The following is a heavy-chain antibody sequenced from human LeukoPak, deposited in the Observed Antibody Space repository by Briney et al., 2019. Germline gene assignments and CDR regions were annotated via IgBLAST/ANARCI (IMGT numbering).Heavy chain of an antibody. CDR2: IYSGGST. CDR1: GFTVSSNY. Sequence: PGRSLRLSCAASGFTVSSNYMSWVRQAPGKGLEWVSVIYSGGSTYYADSVKGRFTISRDNSKNTLYLQMNSLRAEDTAVYYCARSYSYYDFWSGYYPYYFDYWGQGTLVTVSS. CDR3: ARSYSYYDFWSGYYPYYFDY. V-gene: IGHV3-66*02. D-gene: IGHD3-3*01. J-gene: IGHJ4*02.